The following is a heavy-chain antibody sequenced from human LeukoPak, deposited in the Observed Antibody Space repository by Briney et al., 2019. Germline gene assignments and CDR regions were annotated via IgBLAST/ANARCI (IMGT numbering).Heavy chain of an antibody. CDR3: GRSSSSPYFDY. D-gene: IGHD6-6*01. Sequence: GSSVTVSCKASGGTFSSYAISWVRQAPGQGLEWMGVINPNVGSTIYAQTFQGRVTMTRDTSTSTVSMELSRLRSEDTAVYCCGRSSSSPYFDYWGQGTLVTVSS. CDR2: INPNVGST. J-gene: IGHJ4*02. V-gene: IGHV1-46*01. CDR1: GGTFSSYA.